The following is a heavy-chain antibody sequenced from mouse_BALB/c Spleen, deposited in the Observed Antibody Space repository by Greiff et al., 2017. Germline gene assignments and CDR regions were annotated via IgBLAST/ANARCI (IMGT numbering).Heavy chain of an antibody. D-gene: IGHD1-1*01. J-gene: IGHJ3*01. V-gene: IGHV14-3*02. CDR3: ARCYYGSSYILAY. CDR2: IDPANGNT. Sequence: DVKLQESGAELVKPGASVKLSCTASGFNIKDTYMHWVKQRPEQGLEWIGRIDPANGNTKYDPKFKGKATLTVDKSSSTAFMHLNSLTSEDSAVYYCARCYYGSSYILAYWGQGTLVTVSA. CDR1: GFNIKDTY.